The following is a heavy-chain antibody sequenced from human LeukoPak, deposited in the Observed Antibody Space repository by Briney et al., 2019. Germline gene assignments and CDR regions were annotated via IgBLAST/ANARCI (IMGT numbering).Heavy chain of an antibody. D-gene: IGHD6-19*01. CDR3: ARRGTSGWYHFDY. CDR2: IYYSGST. CDR1: GASISSSSYY. J-gene: IGHJ4*02. V-gene: IGHV4-39*01. Sequence: SETVSLTCTVSGASISSSSYYWGWIRQPAGKGLEWIGSIYYSGSTYYNPSLKSRVTISVDTSKNQFSLKLSSVAAADTAVYYCARRGTSGWYHFDYWGQGTLVTVSS.